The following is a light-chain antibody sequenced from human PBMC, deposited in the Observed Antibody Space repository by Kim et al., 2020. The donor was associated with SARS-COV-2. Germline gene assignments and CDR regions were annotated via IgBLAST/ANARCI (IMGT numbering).Light chain of an antibody. V-gene: IGLV4-60*03. Sequence: AVKLTCALSSGHKNYIGAWHEQRAGEAPRFLMSLESSGTNNKASGIPDRFSGASSGADRYLTITGLQSKDEADYYCETWDRYTAVFGGGTQLTVL. CDR2: LESSGTN. CDR3: ETWDRYTAV. CDR1: SGHKNYI. J-gene: IGLJ3*02.